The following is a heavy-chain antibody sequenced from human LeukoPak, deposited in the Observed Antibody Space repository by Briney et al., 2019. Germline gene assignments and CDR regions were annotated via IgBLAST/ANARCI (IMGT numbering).Heavy chain of an antibody. D-gene: IGHD2-15*01. Sequence: SETLSLTCTVSGGSISSGSYYWNWIRQPAGKGLEWIGRIYTSGSTNYNPSLKSRVTMSVDTSKNQFSLKLSSVTAADTAVYYCARDCSGGSCYVGDAFDIWGQGTMVTVSS. CDR2: IYTSGST. J-gene: IGHJ3*02. V-gene: IGHV4-61*02. CDR3: ARDCSGGSCYVGDAFDI. CDR1: GGSISSGSYY.